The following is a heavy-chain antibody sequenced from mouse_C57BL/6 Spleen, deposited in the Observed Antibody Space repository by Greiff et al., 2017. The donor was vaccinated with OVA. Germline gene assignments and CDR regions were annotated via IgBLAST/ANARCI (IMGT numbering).Heavy chain of an antibody. J-gene: IGHJ2*01. V-gene: IGHV1-69*01. CDR1: GYTFTSYW. D-gene: IGHD1-1*01. CDR3: ARASSFSFDY. Sequence: VQLQQPGAELVMPGASVKLSCKASGYTFTSYWMHWVKQRPGQGLEWIGEIDPSDSYTNYNQKFKGKSTLTVDKSSSTAYMQLSSLTSEDSAVYYCARASSFSFDYWGQGTTLTVSS. CDR2: IDPSDSYT.